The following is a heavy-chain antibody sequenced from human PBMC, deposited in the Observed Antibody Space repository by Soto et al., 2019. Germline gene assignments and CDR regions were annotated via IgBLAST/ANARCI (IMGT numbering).Heavy chain of an antibody. CDR1: GGTFSSYA. J-gene: IGHJ5*02. Sequence: QVQLVQSGAEVKKPGSSVKVSCKASGGTFSSYAISWVRQAPGQGLEWMGGIIPIFGTANYAQKFQGRVTITADESTSTAYMELSSLRSEDTAVYYCARDRGYGDFPPRNNWFDPWGQGTLVTVSS. V-gene: IGHV1-69*12. D-gene: IGHD4-17*01. CDR2: IIPIFGTA. CDR3: ARDRGYGDFPPRNNWFDP.